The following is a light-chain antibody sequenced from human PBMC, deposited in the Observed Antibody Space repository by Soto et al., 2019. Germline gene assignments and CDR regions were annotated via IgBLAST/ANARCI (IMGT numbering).Light chain of an antibody. Sequence: QSALTQPASVSGSPGQSITISCTGTSSDVGASIFVSWYQQHPGKAPKLMIYAVSSRPSGVSYRFSGSKSGNTASLIISGLQTEDEADYYCSAYTTTSTLIFGTGTKLTVL. CDR2: AVS. CDR1: SSDVGASIF. V-gene: IGLV2-14*01. CDR3: SAYTTTSTLI. J-gene: IGLJ1*01.